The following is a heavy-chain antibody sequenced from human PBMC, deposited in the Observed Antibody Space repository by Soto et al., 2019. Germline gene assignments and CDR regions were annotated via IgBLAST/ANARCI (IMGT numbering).Heavy chain of an antibody. V-gene: IGHV1-2*04. CDR1: GYTFTGYY. CDR3: ARGYCISTSCYFSP. J-gene: IGHJ5*02. Sequence: ASVKVSCKASGYTFTGYYMHWVRQAPGQGLEWMGWINPNSGGTNYAQKFQGWVTMTRNTSISTAYMELSSLRSEDTAVYYCARGYCISTSCYFSPWGQGTLVTVSS. CDR2: INPNSGGT. D-gene: IGHD2-2*01.